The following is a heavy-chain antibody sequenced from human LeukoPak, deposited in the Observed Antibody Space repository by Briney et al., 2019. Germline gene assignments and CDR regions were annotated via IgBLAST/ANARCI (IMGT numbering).Heavy chain of an antibody. Sequence: PGGSLRLSCAGSGFIFNNYAMHWVRQPPGKGLEWVSGISWNSGSIDYADSVKGRFTISRDNAKNSLYLQMNSLRAEDTALYYCAKDKGGAVAGPDISDYWGQGTLVTVSS. CDR1: GFIFNNYA. CDR3: AKDKGGAVAGPDISDY. CDR2: ISWNSGSI. V-gene: IGHV3-9*01. D-gene: IGHD6-19*01. J-gene: IGHJ4*02.